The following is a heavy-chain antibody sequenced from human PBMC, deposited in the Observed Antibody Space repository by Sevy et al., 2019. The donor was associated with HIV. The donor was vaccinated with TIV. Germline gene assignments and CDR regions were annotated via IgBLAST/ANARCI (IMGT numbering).Heavy chain of an antibody. V-gene: IGHV3-48*02. CDR1: GVTFSGDG. CDR2: ISAYSGTI. Sequence: GGSLRLSCSVSGVTFSGDGMDWVRQAPGKGLEWISYISAYSGTIYYADSVRGRFTVSRDNAKNSLFLQMNSLRDDDTAVYYCARNIWGTFRYNDYWGQGTLVTVSS. D-gene: IGHD3-16*02. CDR3: ARNIWGTFRYNDY. J-gene: IGHJ4*02.